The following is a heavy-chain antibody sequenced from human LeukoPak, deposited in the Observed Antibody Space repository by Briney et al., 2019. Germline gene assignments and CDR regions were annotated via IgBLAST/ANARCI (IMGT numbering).Heavy chain of an antibody. CDR3: ARDHSIVGATMVYYYYGMDV. D-gene: IGHD1-26*01. V-gene: IGHV1-18*01. CDR1: GYTFTSYG. CDR2: ISAYNGNT. Sequence: GASVKVSCKASGYTFTSYGISWVRQAPGQGLEWMGWISAYNGNTNYAQKLQGRVTMTTDTSTSTACMELRSLRSDDTAVYYCARDHSIVGATMVYYYYGMDVWGQGTTVTVSS. J-gene: IGHJ6*02.